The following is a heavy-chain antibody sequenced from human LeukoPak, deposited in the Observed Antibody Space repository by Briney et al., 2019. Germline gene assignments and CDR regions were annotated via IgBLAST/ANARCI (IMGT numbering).Heavy chain of an antibody. CDR3: ARGPPNWGYDY. Sequence: ASVKVSCKASGYTFTSYDFNWVRQATGQRPEWMGWMSPNSGDTGYAQKFQDRVTMTRNTSISTAYMELSSMRSDDTAVYYCARGPPNWGYDYWGPGTLVTVSS. CDR1: GYTFTSYD. V-gene: IGHV1-8*01. D-gene: IGHD7-27*01. J-gene: IGHJ4*02. CDR2: MSPNSGDT.